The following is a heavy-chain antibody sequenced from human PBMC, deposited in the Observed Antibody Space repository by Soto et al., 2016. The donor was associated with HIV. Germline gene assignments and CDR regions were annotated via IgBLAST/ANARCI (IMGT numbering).Heavy chain of an antibody. J-gene: IGHJ6*03. Sequence: QVQLQESGPGLVKPSGTLSLTCAVSGASISSSNWWSWVRQPPGKGLEWIGEMYHSGNTNYNPSLKSRVTISADTSKNQFSLKLNSLTAADTAVYYCARQFEGWMKGYMDVWGEGDHGSPSP. CDR3: ARQFEGWMKGYMDV. CDR2: MYHSGNT. CDR1: GASISSSNW. D-gene: IGHD6-19*01. V-gene: IGHV4-4*02.